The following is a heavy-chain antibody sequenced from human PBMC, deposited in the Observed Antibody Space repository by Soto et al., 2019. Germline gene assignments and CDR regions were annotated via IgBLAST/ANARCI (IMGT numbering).Heavy chain of an antibody. CDR3: LSLFLFWTEPTDYYYCDEV. CDR2: IYYSGST. J-gene: IGHJ6*03. D-gene: IGHD3-3*01. CDR1: GGAISSGGYY. Sequence: SETLSLTCTVSGGAISSGGYYWSWIRQHPGKSKEWIGYIYYSGSTYYNPSLKSRVTISVDTSNNQFSLKLSSVTAADTAVFFCLSLFLFWTEPTDYYYCDEVRGKGTTVTVSS. V-gene: IGHV4-31*03.